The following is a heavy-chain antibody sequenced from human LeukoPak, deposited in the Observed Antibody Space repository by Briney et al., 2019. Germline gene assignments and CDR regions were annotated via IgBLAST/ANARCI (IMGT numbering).Heavy chain of an antibody. Sequence: SQTLSVTCSVSGGSISSGDYYWSWIRQHPGKGLEWIGYIHYSGSTYYNPSLKSRVCISVSTSKNRFSLQLSSVTAADTAVYYCARVIGYDQLDYWGQGTLVTVSS. CDR2: IHYSGST. V-gene: IGHV4-31*03. D-gene: IGHD5-12*01. J-gene: IGHJ4*02. CDR3: ARVIGYDQLDY. CDR1: GGSISSGDYY.